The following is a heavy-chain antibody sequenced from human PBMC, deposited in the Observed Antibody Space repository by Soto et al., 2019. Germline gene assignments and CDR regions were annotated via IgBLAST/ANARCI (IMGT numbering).Heavy chain of an antibody. Sequence: PGGSLRLSCAASGFTFSSYAMHWVRQAPGKGLEWVAVISYDGSNKYYADSVKGRFTISRDNSKNTLYLQMNSLRAEDTAVYYCARDIKSTAYYYGMDVWGQGTTVTVSS. D-gene: IGHD1-20*01. CDR2: ISYDGSNK. CDR1: GFTFSSYA. V-gene: IGHV3-30-3*01. J-gene: IGHJ6*02. CDR3: ARDIKSTAYYYGMDV.